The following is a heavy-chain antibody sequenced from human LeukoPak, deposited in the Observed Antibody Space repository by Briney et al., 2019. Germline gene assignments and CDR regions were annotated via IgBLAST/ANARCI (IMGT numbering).Heavy chain of an antibody. CDR2: IKGDGSHT. CDR1: GFTFSNYW. CDR3: VRDWDHFDFDS. J-gene: IGHJ5*01. D-gene: IGHD3-9*01. V-gene: IGHV3-74*01. Sequence: GGSLRLSCAASGFTFSNYWMHWVRQAPGKGLVWVSRIKGDGSHTIYADSVKGRFTISRDNAKNTLYLQMKSLRAEDTAGYYCVRDWDHFDFDSWGLGTLVTVSS.